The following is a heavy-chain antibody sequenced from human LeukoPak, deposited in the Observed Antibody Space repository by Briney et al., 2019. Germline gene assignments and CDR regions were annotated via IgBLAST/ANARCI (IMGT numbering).Heavy chain of an antibody. CDR3: ATDIVVVPAAISGGLSAGDY. V-gene: IGHV1-2*06. Sequence: GASVKVSCKTSGYTFTDSYIHWVRQAPGQGLEWMGRINPNSGGTNYAQKFQGRVTMTRDTSISTAYMELSRLRSDDTAVYYCATDIVVVPAAISGGLSAGDYWGQGTLVTVSS. CDR1: GYTFTDSY. J-gene: IGHJ4*02. D-gene: IGHD2-2*02. CDR2: INPNSGGT.